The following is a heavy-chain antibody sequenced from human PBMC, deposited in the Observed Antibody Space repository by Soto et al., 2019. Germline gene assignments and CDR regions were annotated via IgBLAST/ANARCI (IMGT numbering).Heavy chain of an antibody. CDR1: GYSFTDFY. Sequence: QVQLVQSGAEVKKPGASVRVSCEASGYSFTDFYLHWVRQAPGQGLEWMGCILPNSGVTKYAEKFQGRLTMTRDTSIDTAYMELSSLTSDDTAVYYCARIMITPRGAVDDSWGQGTLVTVSS. D-gene: IGHD3-16*01. V-gene: IGHV1-2*02. CDR3: ARIMITPRGAVDDS. CDR2: ILPNSGVT. J-gene: IGHJ4*02.